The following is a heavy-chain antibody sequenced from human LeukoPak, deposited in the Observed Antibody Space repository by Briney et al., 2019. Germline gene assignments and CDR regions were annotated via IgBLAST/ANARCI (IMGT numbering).Heavy chain of an antibody. J-gene: IGHJ4*02. Sequence: GGSLRLSCAASGFTFSDYYMSWIRQAPGKGLEWVSYISGRGTTKFYADSMKGRFTVSRDNAKNSLYLQMNSLRAEDTAVYYCARGSGSYRNDYWGQGTLVTVSS. CDR2: ISGRGTTK. V-gene: IGHV3-11*04. CDR3: ARGSGSYRNDY. CDR1: GFTFSDYY. D-gene: IGHD1-26*01.